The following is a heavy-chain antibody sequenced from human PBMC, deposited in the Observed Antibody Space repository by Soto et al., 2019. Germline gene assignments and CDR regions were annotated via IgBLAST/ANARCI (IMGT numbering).Heavy chain of an antibody. Sequence: EVQLLESGGGLVQPGGSLRLSCAASGFTFSSYAMSWVRQAPGKGLEWLSAISGSGGSTYYADSVKGRFTISRDNSKNTLYLQMNSLRAEDTAVYYCAKGVRVSGSWFDYWGQGTLVTVSS. CDR3: AKGVRVSGSWFDY. J-gene: IGHJ4*02. CDR1: GFTFSSYA. V-gene: IGHV3-23*01. D-gene: IGHD6-13*01. CDR2: ISGSGGST.